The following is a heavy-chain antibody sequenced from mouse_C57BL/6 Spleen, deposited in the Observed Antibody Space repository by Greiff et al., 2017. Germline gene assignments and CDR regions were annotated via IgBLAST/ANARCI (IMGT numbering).Heavy chain of an antibody. D-gene: IGHD1-1*01. J-gene: IGHJ2*01. CDR2: IDPNSGGT. V-gene: IGHV1-72*01. CDR3: ASSREDYYGSPYFDY. CDR1: GYTFTSYW. Sequence: VQLQQPGAELVKPGASVKLSCKASGYTFTSYWMHWVKQRPGRGLEWIGRIDPNSGGTKYNEKFKSKATLTVDKPSSTAYMQLSSLTSEDSAVYSCASSREDYYGSPYFDYWGQGTTLTVSS.